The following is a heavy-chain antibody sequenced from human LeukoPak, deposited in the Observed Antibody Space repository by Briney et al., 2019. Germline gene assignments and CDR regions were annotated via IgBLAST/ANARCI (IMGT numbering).Heavy chain of an antibody. V-gene: IGHV4-59*01. Sequence: PSETLSLTCTVSGGSIRSYYWSWIRQPPGKGLEWIAYIYYSGSTNYNPSLKSRVTISVDTSKNQFSLKLSSVTAADTAVYYCAKVYYSNSYDYWYFDLWGRGTLVTVSS. CDR2: IYYSGST. CDR1: GGSIRSYY. CDR3: AKVYYSNSYDYWYFDL. J-gene: IGHJ2*01. D-gene: IGHD6-13*01.